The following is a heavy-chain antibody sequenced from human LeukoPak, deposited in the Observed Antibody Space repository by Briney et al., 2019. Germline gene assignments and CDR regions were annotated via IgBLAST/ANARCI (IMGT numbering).Heavy chain of an antibody. Sequence: GGSLRLSCAASGFTFNSYAMTWVRQAPGKGLEWVSHVSGSGGITYCADSVKGRFTIFRDNSKNTLYLQMDSLRAEDTAVYYCVKTTAGNSSGRNPGWPVDYWGQGTLVTVSS. D-gene: IGHD6-19*01. CDR1: GFTFNSYA. CDR2: VSGSGGIT. CDR3: VKTTAGNSSGRNPGWPVDY. V-gene: IGHV3-23*01. J-gene: IGHJ4*02.